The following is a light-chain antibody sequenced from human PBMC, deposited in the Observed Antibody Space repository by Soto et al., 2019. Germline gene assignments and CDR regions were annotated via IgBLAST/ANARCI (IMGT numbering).Light chain of an antibody. CDR3: QAWDNSLV. J-gene: IGLJ2*01. CDR2: QDS. V-gene: IGLV3-1*01. Sequence: SYELTQPPSVSVSPGQTASITCSGDKLGDKYACWYQQKPGQSPVLVICQDSKRPSGIPERFSGSNSGNTATLTISGTQAMDEADYYCQAWDNSLVFGGGTQLTVL. CDR1: KLGDKY.